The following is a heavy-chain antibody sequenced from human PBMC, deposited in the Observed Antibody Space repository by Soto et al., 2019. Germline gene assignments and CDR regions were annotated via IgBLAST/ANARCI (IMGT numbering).Heavy chain of an antibody. Sequence: SETMSLTCAVDGGCLSGYYWSRIRQPPGKGLEWIGEINHSGSTNYNPSLKSRVTISVDTSKNQFSLKLSSVTAADTAVYYCARGILTGYSTVRLRGFWFDPWGQGPPVTLSS. CDR3: ARGILTGYSTVRLRGFWFDP. CDR1: GGCLSGYY. D-gene: IGHD3-9*01. V-gene: IGHV4-34*01. CDR2: INHSGST. J-gene: IGHJ5*02.